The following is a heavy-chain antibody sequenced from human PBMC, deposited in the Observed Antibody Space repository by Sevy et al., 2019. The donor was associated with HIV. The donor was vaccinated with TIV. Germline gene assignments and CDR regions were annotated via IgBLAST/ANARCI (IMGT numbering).Heavy chain of an antibody. V-gene: IGHV3-30*18. J-gene: IGHJ4*02. CDR2: ISYDGSNK. D-gene: IGHD3-10*01. Sequence: GGSLRLSCAASRFTFSSYGMHWVRQAPGKGLEWVAVISYDGSNKYYADSVKGRFTISRDNSKNTLYLQMNSLRAEDTAVYYCAKDFRRAFYYFDYWGQGTLVTVSS. CDR1: RFTFSSYG. CDR3: AKDFRRAFYYFDY.